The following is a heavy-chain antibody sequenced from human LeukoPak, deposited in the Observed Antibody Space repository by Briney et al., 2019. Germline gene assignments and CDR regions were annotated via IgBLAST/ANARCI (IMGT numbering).Heavy chain of an antibody. CDR2: ISGSGDNT. CDR1: GFTFSSYA. J-gene: IGHJ4*02. CDR3: AKGSYYDSSGSFYFDY. D-gene: IGHD3-22*01. Sequence: GGSLRLSCAASGFTFSSYAMSWVRQAPGRGLKWVSGISGSGDNTYYADSVKGRFTISRDNSKNTLYVQVNSLGTEDTAAYYCAKGSYYDSSGSFYFDYWGQGTLVTVSS. V-gene: IGHV3-23*01.